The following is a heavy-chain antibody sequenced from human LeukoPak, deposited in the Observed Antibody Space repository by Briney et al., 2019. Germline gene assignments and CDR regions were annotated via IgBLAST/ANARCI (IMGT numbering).Heavy chain of an antibody. D-gene: IGHD5-24*01. CDR2: ISGGGSST. V-gene: IGHV3-23*01. J-gene: IGHJ4*02. Sequence: GGSLRLSCAAFGFTFSSYDMSWVRQAPGQGLEWVSVISGGGSSTYCADSVKGRFTISRDNSKSTLYLQMNSLRAEDTAIFYCAKRQTWLQRYYFDYWGQGTLVTVSS. CDR3: AKRQTWLQRYYFDY. CDR1: GFTFSSYD.